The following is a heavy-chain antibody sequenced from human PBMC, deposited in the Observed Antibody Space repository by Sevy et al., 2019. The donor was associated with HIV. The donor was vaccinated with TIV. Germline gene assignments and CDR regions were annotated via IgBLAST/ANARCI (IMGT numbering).Heavy chain of an antibody. CDR2: ISYDGSNK. D-gene: IGHD5-18*01. CDR1: GFTFSSYG. CDR3: AKDLADTAMVRSYYYGIDV. Sequence: GGSLRLSCAASGFTFSSYGMHWVRQAPGKGLEWVAVISYDGSNKYYADSVKGRFTISRDNSKNTLYLQMNSLRAEDSAVYYCAKDLADTAMVRSYYYGIDVWGQGTTVTVSS. V-gene: IGHV3-30*18. J-gene: IGHJ6*02.